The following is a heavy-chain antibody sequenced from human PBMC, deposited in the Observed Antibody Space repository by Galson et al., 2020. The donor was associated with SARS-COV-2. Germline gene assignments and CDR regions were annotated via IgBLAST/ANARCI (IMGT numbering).Heavy chain of an antibody. Sequence: SETLSLTCSVSGGSVNAYFWSWIRQPPGKGLEWIGYTYYSGNTNYNPSLNSRVTMSLDMSKNQMSLRLSSLTAADTAVYFCARHDCSRDGCQHTPNNWFDPWGQGTLVTVSS. CDR1: GGSVNAYF. CDR3: ARHDCSRDGCQHTPNNWFDP. J-gene: IGHJ5*02. V-gene: IGHV4-59*02. D-gene: IGHD2-2*01. CDR2: TYYSGNT.